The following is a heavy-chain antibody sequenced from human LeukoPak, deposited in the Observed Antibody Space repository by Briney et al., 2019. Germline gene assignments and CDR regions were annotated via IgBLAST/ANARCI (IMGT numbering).Heavy chain of an antibody. J-gene: IGHJ3*02. V-gene: IGHV4-34*01. Sequence: SETLSLTCAVYGGSFSGYYWSWIRQPPGKGLEWIGEINHSGSTNYNPSLKSRVTISVDTSKNQFSLKLSSVTAADTAVYYCARSGFWTDHPAFDIWGQGTMVTVS. D-gene: IGHD3/OR15-3a*01. CDR3: ARSGFWTDHPAFDI. CDR2: INHSGST. CDR1: GGSFSGYY.